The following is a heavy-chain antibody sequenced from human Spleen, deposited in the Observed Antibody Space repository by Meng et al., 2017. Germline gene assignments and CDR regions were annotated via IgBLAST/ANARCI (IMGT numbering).Heavy chain of an antibody. J-gene: IGHJ4*02. Sequence: GGSLRLSCAASGFTFSDYEMNWVRQAPGKGLEWVSGISISGDRTYYADSVKGRFTISRDNSKNTVYLQMNGLRAEDTAVYYCAKEEIPNDYWGQGTLVTVSS. D-gene: IGHD2-2*02. V-gene: IGHV3-23*01. CDR2: ISISGDRT. CDR1: GFTFSDYE. CDR3: AKEEIPNDY.